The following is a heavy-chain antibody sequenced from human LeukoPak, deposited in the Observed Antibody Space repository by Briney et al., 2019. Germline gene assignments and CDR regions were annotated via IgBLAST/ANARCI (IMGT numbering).Heavy chain of an antibody. CDR2: IKQDGSEK. CDR1: GFTFSSYW. CDR3: ARVSPQIAVAGHVDY. Sequence: GGPLRLSCAASGFTFSSYWMSWVRQAPGKGLEWVANIKQDGSEKYYVDSVKGRFTISRDNAKNSLYLQMNSLRAEDTAVYYCARVSPQIAVAGHVDYWGQGTLVTVSS. D-gene: IGHD6-19*01. V-gene: IGHV3-7*03. J-gene: IGHJ4*02.